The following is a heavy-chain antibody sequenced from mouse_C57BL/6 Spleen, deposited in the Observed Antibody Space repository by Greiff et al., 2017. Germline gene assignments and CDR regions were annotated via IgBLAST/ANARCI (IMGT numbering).Heavy chain of an antibody. Sequence: QVKLQQPGAELVMPGASVKLSCKASGYTFTSYWMHWVKQRPGQGLEWIGEIDPSDSYTNYNAKFKGKSTLTVDKSSSTAYMQLSSLTSEDSAVYYCARSDYGYVWFAYWGQGTLVTVSA. CDR1: GYTFTSYW. J-gene: IGHJ3*01. V-gene: IGHV1-69*01. CDR2: IDPSDSYT. CDR3: ARSDYGYVWFAY. D-gene: IGHD2-2*01.